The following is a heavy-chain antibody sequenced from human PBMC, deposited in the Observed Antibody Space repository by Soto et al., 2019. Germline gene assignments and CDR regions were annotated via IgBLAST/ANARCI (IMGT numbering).Heavy chain of an antibody. CDR1: GYSFAGYW. V-gene: IGHV5-10-1*01. CDR3: ARQIYDSDTGPNFQYYFDS. J-gene: IGHJ4*02. Sequence: GESLKISCKGSGYSFAGYWITWVRQKPGKGLAWMGRIAPSDSQNYYSPSFRGHVTISVTKSITTMVLQWSSLRASDTAMYYCARQIYDSDTGPNFQYYFDSWGQGTPVTVSS. CDR2: IAPSDSQN. D-gene: IGHD3-22*01.